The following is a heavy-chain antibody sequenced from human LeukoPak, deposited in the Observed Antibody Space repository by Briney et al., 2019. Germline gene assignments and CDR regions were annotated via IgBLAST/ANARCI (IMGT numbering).Heavy chain of an antibody. J-gene: IGHJ5*02. Sequence: ASVKVSCKASGYTFSDYYMHWVRQAPGQGLEWMGWINPNTGGTNYAQKFQGRVTMTKDTSTNAAYMELNKLTSDDTAVYYCGRGNKSFDPWGRGTLVTVSS. V-gene: IGHV1-2*02. CDR2: INPNTGGT. CDR1: GYTFSDYY. CDR3: GRGNKSFDP.